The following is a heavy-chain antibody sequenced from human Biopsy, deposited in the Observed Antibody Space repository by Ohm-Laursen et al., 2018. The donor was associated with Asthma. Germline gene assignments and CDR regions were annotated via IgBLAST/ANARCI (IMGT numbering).Heavy chain of an antibody. V-gene: IGHV4-39*01. D-gene: IGHD3-3*01. CDR3: ARFTASITIFGVVNNWFDP. Sequence: SDTLSLTCTVSGGSISSSSYYWGWIRQPPGKGLEWIGSIYYSGSTYYNPSLMSRVTISVDTSKNQFSMKLSSVTAADTAVYYCARFTASITIFGVVNNWFDPWGQGTLVTVSS. J-gene: IGHJ5*02. CDR1: GGSISSSSYY. CDR2: IYYSGST.